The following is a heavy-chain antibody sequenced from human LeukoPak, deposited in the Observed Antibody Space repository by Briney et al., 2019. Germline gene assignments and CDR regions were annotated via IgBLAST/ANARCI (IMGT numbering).Heavy chain of an antibody. CDR2: ISAYNGNT. D-gene: IGHD2-2*01. J-gene: IGHJ6*02. Sequence: ASVKVSCKASGYTFTSYGISWVRQAPGQGLEWMGWISAYNGNTNYAQKLQGTVTMTTDTSTSTAYMELRSLKSDDTAVYYCARGRKYQLLSSWDYYGMDVWGQGTTVTVSS. CDR3: ARGRKYQLLSSWDYYGMDV. V-gene: IGHV1-18*01. CDR1: GYTFTSYG.